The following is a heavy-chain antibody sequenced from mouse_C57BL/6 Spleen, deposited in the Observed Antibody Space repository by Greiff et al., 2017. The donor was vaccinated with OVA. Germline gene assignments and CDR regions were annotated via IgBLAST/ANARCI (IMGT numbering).Heavy chain of an antibody. D-gene: IGHD2-5*01. CDR1: GYTFTSYW. CDR2: IHPNSGST. Sequence: VQLQESGAELVKPGASVKLSCKASGYTFTSYWMHWVKQRPGQGLEWIGMIHPNSGSTNYNEKFKSKATLTVDKSSSTAYMQLSSLTSEDSAVYYCARPSYYSNYEAWFAYWGQGTLVTVSA. CDR3: ARPSYYSNYEAWFAY. J-gene: IGHJ3*01. V-gene: IGHV1-64*01.